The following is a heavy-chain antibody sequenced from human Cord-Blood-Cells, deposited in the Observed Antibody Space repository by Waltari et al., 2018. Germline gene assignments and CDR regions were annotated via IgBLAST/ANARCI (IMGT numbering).Heavy chain of an antibody. J-gene: IGHJ5*02. Sequence: QVQLVQSGAEVKKPGASVKVSCKASGYTFPGYYLHWVRQAPGQGLEWLGWINPNSGGTNYAKKFQGGVTMTRDTSISTAYMELSRLRSDDTAVYYCARGPIVVVPAATNWFDPWGQGTLVTVSS. D-gene: IGHD2-2*01. CDR2: INPNSGGT. CDR3: ARGPIVVVPAATNWFDP. CDR1: GYTFPGYY. V-gene: IGHV1-2*02.